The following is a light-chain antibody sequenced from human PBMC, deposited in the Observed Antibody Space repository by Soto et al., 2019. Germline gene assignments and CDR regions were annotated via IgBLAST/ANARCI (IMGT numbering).Light chain of an antibody. Sequence: DIQMTQSPSSVSASVGDRVTITCRASQGISSWLAWYQQKTGKATKFLIYADSSLQSGVPSRFSGSGSGTDFTLTMSSLQAEDFATYHGQQGGSYPVSFGAGPKVVIK. CDR3: QQGGSYPVS. V-gene: IGKV1D-12*01. CDR2: ADS. CDR1: QGISSW. J-gene: IGKJ3*01.